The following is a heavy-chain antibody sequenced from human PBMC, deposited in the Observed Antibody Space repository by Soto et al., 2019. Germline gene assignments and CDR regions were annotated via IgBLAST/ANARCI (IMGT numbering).Heavy chain of an antibody. CDR1: GGSISSGGYS. V-gene: IGHV4-30-2*01. J-gene: IGHJ4*02. CDR2: IYHSGST. D-gene: IGHD3-10*01. Sequence: SETLSLTCAVSGGSISSGGYSWSWIRQPPGKGLEWIGYIYHSGSTYYNPSLKSRVTISVDRSKNQFSLKLSSVTAADTAVYYCARAPRGNYGYPTYFDYWGQGTLVTVSS. CDR3: ARAPRGNYGYPTYFDY.